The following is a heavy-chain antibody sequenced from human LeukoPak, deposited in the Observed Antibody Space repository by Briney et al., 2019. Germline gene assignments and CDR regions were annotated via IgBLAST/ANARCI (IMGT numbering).Heavy chain of an antibody. CDR3: ARDLAPGYYYDSSGYYYDCFDY. V-gene: IGHV3-48*03. J-gene: IGHJ4*02. Sequence: PGGSLRLSCVVSGFTFSSYEMNWVRQAPGKGLEWVSYISSSGSSIKYADSVKGRFTISRDNAKNSLYLQMNSLRAEDTAVYYCARDLAPGYYYDSSGYYYDCFDYWGQGTLVTVSS. CDR1: GFTFSSYE. D-gene: IGHD3-22*01. CDR2: ISSSGSSI.